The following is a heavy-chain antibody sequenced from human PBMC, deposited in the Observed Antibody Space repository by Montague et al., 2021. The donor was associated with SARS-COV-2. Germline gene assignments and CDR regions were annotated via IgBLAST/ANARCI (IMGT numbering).Heavy chain of an antibody. Sequence: SETLSLTCAVDGGSFSGYYWSWIRQPPGKGLEWIGEINHSGSTNXKPSLKGRVTISVDTSKNQFSLKLSSVTAADTAVYYCARGSSFVTIFGVVITDPLFDYWGQGTLVTVSS. D-gene: IGHD3-3*01. CDR1: GGSFSGYY. CDR2: INHSGST. V-gene: IGHV4-34*01. J-gene: IGHJ4*02. CDR3: ARGSSFVTIFGVVITDPLFDY.